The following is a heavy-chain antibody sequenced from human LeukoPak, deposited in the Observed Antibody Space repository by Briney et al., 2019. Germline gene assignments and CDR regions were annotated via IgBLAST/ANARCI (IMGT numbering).Heavy chain of an antibody. J-gene: IGHJ6*02. Sequence: GGSLRLSCAASGFTFSTYSMNWARQAPGKGLEWVASINHNGNVNYYVDSVKGRFTISRDNAKNSLYLQMSNLRAEDTAVYFCARGGGLDVWGQGATVTVSS. CDR1: GFTFSTYS. V-gene: IGHV3-7*03. CDR2: INHNGNVN. D-gene: IGHD3-16*01. CDR3: ARGGGLDV.